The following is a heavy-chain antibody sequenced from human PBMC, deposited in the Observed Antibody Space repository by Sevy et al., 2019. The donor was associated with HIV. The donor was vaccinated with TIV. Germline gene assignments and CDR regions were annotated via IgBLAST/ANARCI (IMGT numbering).Heavy chain of an antibody. CDR2: ISWNSGAI. V-gene: IGHV3-9*01. CDR1: GFAFSDYA. Sequence: GGSLRLSCAASGFAFSDYAMHWVRQVPGKGLERVSGISWNSGAIGYADSVKGRFTISRDNAKNSLHLQMNSLRVEDTALYYCGRAQGYCVINSCFGGSINAFDIWRQGTMVTVSS. D-gene: IGHD2-15*01. CDR3: GRAQGYCVINSCFGGSINAFDI. J-gene: IGHJ3*02.